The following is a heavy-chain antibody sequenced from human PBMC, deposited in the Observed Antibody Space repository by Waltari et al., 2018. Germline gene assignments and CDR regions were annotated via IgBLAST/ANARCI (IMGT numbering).Heavy chain of an antibody. CDR1: GYSISSGYY. CDR2: IYHSGST. CDR3: AREGGDYYGSGSYDY. D-gene: IGHD3-10*01. V-gene: IGHV4-38-2*02. Sequence: QVQLQESGPGLVKPSETLSLTCTVSGYSISSGYYWGWIRQPPGKGLEWIGSIYHSGSTYDNPSLKSRVTISVDTSKNQFSLKLSSVTAADTAVYYCAREGGDYYGSGSYDYWGQGTLVTVSS. J-gene: IGHJ4*02.